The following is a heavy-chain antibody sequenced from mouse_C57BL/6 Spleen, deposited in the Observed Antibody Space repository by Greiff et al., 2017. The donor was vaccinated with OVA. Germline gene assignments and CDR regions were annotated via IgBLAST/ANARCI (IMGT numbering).Heavy chain of an antibody. CDR1: GFTFSDYY. J-gene: IGHJ4*01. D-gene: IGHD1-1*01. CDR3: ARVYGSSYAMDY. V-gene: IGHV5-16*01. Sequence: EVKLMESEGGLVQPGSSMKLSCTASGFTFSDYYMAWVRQVPEKGLEWVANINYDGSSTYYLDSLKSRFIISRDNAKIILYLQMSSLKSEDTATYYCARVYGSSYAMDYWGQGTSVTVSS. CDR2: INYDGSST.